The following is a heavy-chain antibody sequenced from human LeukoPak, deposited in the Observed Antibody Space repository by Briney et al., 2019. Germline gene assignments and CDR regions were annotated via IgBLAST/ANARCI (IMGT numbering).Heavy chain of an antibody. V-gene: IGHV1-18*01. J-gene: IGHJ6*03. CDR3: ARDLKNGCDSDPYYYYYMDV. CDR2: ISPYRSNT. D-gene: IGHD2-21*02. CDR1: GFTFTSYG. Sequence: ASVKVSCKAAGFTFTSYGISWVRQAPGQGLEWMGWISPYRSNTNYAQKLQGRVTMTTDTAKSKAYMDLRSLRSDDTAVYYCARDLKNGCDSDPYYYYYMDVWGKGTTVTVSS.